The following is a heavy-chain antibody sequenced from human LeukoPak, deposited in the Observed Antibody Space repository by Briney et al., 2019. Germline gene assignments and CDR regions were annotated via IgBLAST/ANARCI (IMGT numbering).Heavy chain of an antibody. J-gene: IGHJ2*01. D-gene: IGHD6-13*01. CDR2: IYYSGST. V-gene: IGHV4-59*01. CDR1: GGSISSYY. Sequence: SETLSLTCTVSGGSISSYYWSWIRQPPGKRLEWIGYIYYSGSTNYNPSLKSRVTISVDTSKNQFSLKLSSVTAADTAVYYCARSPRSVGIAAAGTNYWYFDLWGRGTRVTVSS. CDR3: ARSPRSVGIAAAGTNYWYFDL.